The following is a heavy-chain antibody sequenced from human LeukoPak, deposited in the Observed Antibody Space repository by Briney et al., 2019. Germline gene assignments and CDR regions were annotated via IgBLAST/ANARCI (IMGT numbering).Heavy chain of an antibody. V-gene: IGHV1-24*01. CDR3: ATAFGSGSYGVTNWFDP. Sequence: VASVKVSCKVSGYTLTELSMHWVRQAPGKGLEWMGGFDPEDGETIYAQKLQGRVTMTEDTSTDTAYMELSSLRSEDTAVYYCATAFGSGSYGVTNWFDPWGQGTLVTVSS. D-gene: IGHD3-10*01. J-gene: IGHJ5*02. CDR1: GYTLTELS. CDR2: FDPEDGET.